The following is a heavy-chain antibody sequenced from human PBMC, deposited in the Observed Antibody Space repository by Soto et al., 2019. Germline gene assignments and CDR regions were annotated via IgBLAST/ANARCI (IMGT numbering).Heavy chain of an antibody. J-gene: IGHJ4*02. CDR2: IFYSGST. CDR3: ARNFFGSATTSFYY. Sequence: QLQLQESGPGLVKPSETLSLTCTVSGGSINRSPYFWGWIRQPPGKGLEWIASIFYSGSTYYNPSLKNRFTIFVDTAKNYYSLKLTSVAAADTAMYYCARNFFGSATTSFYYWGQGTLVTVSS. CDR1: GGSINRSPYF. V-gene: IGHV4-39*02. D-gene: IGHD6-19*01.